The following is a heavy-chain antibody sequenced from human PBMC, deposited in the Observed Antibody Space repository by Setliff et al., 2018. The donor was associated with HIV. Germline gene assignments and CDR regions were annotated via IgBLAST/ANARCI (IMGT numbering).Heavy chain of an antibody. Sequence: SETLSLTCTVSGGSISSYYWSWIRQPPGRGLEWIGYIYTSGSTNYNHTLKSRVTISVDTSKNQFSLKLSSVTAADTAVYYCARHEWAVGALYYFDYWGQGTLVTVSS. V-gene: IGHV4-4*09. CDR3: ARHEWAVGALYYFDY. J-gene: IGHJ4*02. D-gene: IGHD1-26*01. CDR1: GGSISSYY. CDR2: IYTSGST.